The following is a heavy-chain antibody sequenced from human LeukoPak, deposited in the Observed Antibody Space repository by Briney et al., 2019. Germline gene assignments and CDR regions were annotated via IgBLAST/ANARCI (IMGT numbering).Heavy chain of an antibody. V-gene: IGHV4-59*08. J-gene: IGHJ6*02. CDR1: GGSISSYY. Sequence: PSETLSLTCTVSGGSISSYYWSWIRQPPGKGLEWIGYIYYSGSTNYNPSLKSRVTLSIDTSKNPFSLKLSSVPAADTAVYYCARRPAGSRDYYYYGMDVWGQGTTVTVSS. D-gene: IGHD3-10*01. CDR3: ARRPAGSRDYYYYGMDV. CDR2: IYYSGST.